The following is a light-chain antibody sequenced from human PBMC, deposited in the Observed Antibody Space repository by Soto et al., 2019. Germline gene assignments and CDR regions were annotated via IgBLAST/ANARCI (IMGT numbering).Light chain of an antibody. CDR3: QHYNSYSEA. CDR1: QSISSW. V-gene: IGKV1-5*03. Sequence: DIQMTQSPSTLAGSLGDRVTSTCGASQSISSWLSWYQQKPGKAPKLLIYKASTLKSGVPSRFSGSGSGKEFTITISSLKPDDFANYYCQHYNSYSEAVGQGTKVDIK. CDR2: KAS. J-gene: IGKJ1*01.